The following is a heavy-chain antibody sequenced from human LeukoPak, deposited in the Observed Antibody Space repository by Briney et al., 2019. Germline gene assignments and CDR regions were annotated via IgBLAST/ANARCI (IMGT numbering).Heavy chain of an antibody. CDR2: IIPIFGTA. CDR1: GGTFSSYA. D-gene: IGHD2-2*01. Sequence: SVKVSCKASGGTFSSYAISWVRQAPGQGLEWMGGIIPIFGTANYAQKFQGRVTITTDESTSTAYMELSSLRSEDTAVYYCARESRGRGVVVPAAIDYYYYYMDVWGKGTTVTVSS. J-gene: IGHJ6*03. CDR3: ARESRGRGVVVPAAIDYYYYYMDV. V-gene: IGHV1-69*05.